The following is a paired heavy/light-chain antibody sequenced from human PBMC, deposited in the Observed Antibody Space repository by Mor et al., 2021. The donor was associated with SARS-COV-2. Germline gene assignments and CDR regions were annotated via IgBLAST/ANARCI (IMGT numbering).Heavy chain of an antibody. J-gene: IGHJ4*02. Sequence: QVQLVESGGGVVQPGRSLRLTCAASGFTFSSYGMHWVRQAPGKGLEWVAVIWYDGSNEHYAESVKGRFTISRDNSKNTLSLQMNSLRAEDTALYYCAKEIVSGSIDYWGQGTLVTVSS. CDR2: IWYDGSNE. D-gene: IGHD3-10*01. V-gene: IGHV3-33*06. CDR3: AKEIVSGSIDY. CDR1: GFTFSSYG.
Light chain of an antibody. CDR2: GAS. V-gene: IGKV3-15*01. CDR1: QSVSSN. Sequence: EIVMTQSPATLSVSPGERATLSCRASQSVSSNLAWYQQKPGQAPRLLIYGASTRATGVPARFSGSGSGTEFTLTISSLQSEDFAVYYCQQYNKWPPLTFGGGTKVEIK. CDR3: QQYNKWPPLT. J-gene: IGKJ4*01.